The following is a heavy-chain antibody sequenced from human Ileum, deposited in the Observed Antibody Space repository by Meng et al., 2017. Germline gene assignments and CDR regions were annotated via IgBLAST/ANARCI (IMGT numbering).Heavy chain of an antibody. V-gene: IGHV4-4*03. J-gene: IGHJ4*02. CDR3: VRGIGDIRVGFDY. CDR1: GDSISSGNW. Sequence: HLTGSGPGLGRPPGTLSLPCAVSGDSISSGNWWNWVRQSPGKGLEWIGEIFHGGTTNYNPSLKNRVTLLMDKSKNQFSLQLTSVTAADTAVFYCVRGIGDIRVGFDYWGQGILVTVSS. CDR2: IFHGGTT. D-gene: IGHD5-12*01.